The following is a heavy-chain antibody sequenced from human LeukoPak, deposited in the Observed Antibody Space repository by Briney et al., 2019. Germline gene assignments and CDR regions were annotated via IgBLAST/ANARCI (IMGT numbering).Heavy chain of an antibody. J-gene: IGHJ4*02. CDR3: AKYSPPFGVVTPFDY. D-gene: IGHD3-3*01. Sequence: GGSLRLSCAASGFTFSSNAMSWVRQAPGKGLDWVSAISGSGGSTYYADSVKGRFTISRDNSKNTLYLQMNSLRAEDTAVYYCAKYSPPFGVVTPFDYWGQGTLVTVSS. CDR2: ISGSGGST. V-gene: IGHV3-23*01. CDR1: GFTFSSNA.